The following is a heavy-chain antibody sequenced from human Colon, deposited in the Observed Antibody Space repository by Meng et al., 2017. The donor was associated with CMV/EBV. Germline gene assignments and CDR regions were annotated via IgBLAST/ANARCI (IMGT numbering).Heavy chain of an antibody. CDR2: INPNSGGT. V-gene: IGHV1-2*02. CDR3: ARDLRVWFGEFKN. Sequence: VHAGAEVRKPGASVKVSCKASGYTFTGYYMHWVRQAPGQGLEWMGWINPNSGGTNYAQKFQGRVTMTRDTSISTAYMELNRLRSDDTAVYYCARDLRVWFGEFKNWGQGTLVTVSS. J-gene: IGHJ4*02. D-gene: IGHD3-10*01. CDR1: GYTFTGYY.